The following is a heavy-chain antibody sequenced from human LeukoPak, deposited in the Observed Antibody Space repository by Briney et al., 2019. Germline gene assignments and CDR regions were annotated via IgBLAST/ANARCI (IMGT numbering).Heavy chain of an antibody. Sequence: ASVKVSCKASGYTFTSYGISWVRQAPGQGLEWMGRISAYNGNTNYAQKLQGRVTMTTDTSTSTAYMELRSLRSDDTAMYYCARDRVYYDILTGPDDAFDIWGQGTMVTVSS. J-gene: IGHJ3*02. V-gene: IGHV1-18*01. CDR1: GYTFTSYG. CDR3: ARDRVYYDILTGPDDAFDI. D-gene: IGHD3-9*01. CDR2: ISAYNGNT.